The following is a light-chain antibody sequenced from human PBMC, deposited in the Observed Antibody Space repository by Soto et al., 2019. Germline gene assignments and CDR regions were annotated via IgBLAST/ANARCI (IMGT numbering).Light chain of an antibody. CDR1: QNIDIW. CDR2: DAS. V-gene: IGKV1-5*01. Sequence: DIQMTQSPSTLSASVGDSVTITCRASQNIDIWLSWYQQKPGKAPKLLIYDASNLKSGVPSRFSGSGSGTEFTLTISSLQPDDFATYYCQQYNSDSRTFGQGTKVDI. CDR3: QQYNSDSRT. J-gene: IGKJ1*01.